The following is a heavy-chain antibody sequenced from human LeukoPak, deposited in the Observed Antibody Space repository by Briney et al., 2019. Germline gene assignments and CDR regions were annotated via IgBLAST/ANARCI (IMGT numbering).Heavy chain of an antibody. CDR1: GYNFTNYG. J-gene: IGHJ4*02. CDR2: ISAYNGDT. Sequence: ASVKVSCKASGYNFTNYGISWVRQAPGHGLEWMGWISAYNGDTNYAQKLQGRVTMTTDTSTGTAYMDLRGLRSDDTAVYYCARAPSFGDYGGDYWGQGTLVTLSS. V-gene: IGHV1-18*01. CDR3: ARAPSFGDYGGDY. D-gene: IGHD4-17*01.